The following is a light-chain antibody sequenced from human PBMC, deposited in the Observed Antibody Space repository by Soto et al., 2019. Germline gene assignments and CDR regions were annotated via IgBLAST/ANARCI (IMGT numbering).Light chain of an antibody. Sequence: DIVMTQTPLSSPVALGQPASISCRSSRSLVHRDGNTYLSWLQQRPVQPPRHLIYKISSRFSGVPDRFSGSGAGTDFTLKISRVEAEDVGVYYCMQATQFPYTFGQGTKLEIK. CDR1: RSLVHRDGNTY. V-gene: IGKV2-24*01. CDR2: KIS. J-gene: IGKJ2*01. CDR3: MQATQFPYT.